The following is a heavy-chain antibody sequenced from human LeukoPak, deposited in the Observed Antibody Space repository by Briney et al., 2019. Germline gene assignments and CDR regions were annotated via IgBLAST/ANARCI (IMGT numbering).Heavy chain of an antibody. J-gene: IGHJ3*02. D-gene: IGHD2-15*01. Sequence: PGGSLRLSCAGSGLTFSSYWMHWVRQAPGKGLVGVSRINTDGSTTTYADSVKGRFTISRDNSKNTLYLQMNSLRVEDTAIYYCARAFRYCSGGTCYHHDAFDIWGQGTMVTVSS. V-gene: IGHV3-74*01. CDR1: GLTFSSYW. CDR3: ARAFRYCSGGTCYHHDAFDI. CDR2: INTDGSTT.